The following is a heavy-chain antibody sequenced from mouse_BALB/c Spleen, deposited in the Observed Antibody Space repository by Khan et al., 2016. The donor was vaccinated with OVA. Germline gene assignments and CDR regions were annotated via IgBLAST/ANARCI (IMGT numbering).Heavy chain of an antibody. V-gene: IGHV5-15*02. J-gene: IGHJ3*01. CDR3: ARGGGAAPFAY. CDR1: GFTFSDYG. CDR2: ISDLAYTI. Sequence: EVELVESGGGLVQPGGSRKLSCAASGFTFSDYGMPWVRQAPGQGPEWVAFISDLAYTIYYADTVTGRFTISRENSKNTLYLEMSSLRSEDTAIYDCARGGGAAPFAYWGLGTLVTVSA.